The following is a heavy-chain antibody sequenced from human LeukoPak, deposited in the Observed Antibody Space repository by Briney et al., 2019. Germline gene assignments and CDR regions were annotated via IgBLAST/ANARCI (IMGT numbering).Heavy chain of an antibody. J-gene: IGHJ5*02. CDR3: ARLQYCSGTSCYWFDP. CDR2: IYHTGST. V-gene: IGHV4-30-2*01. D-gene: IGHD2-2*01. CDR1: GVSISSGLYS. Sequence: PSQTLSLTRDVSGVSISSGLYSWSWIRQPLGKGLEWIGYIYHTGSTYYNPSLKSRVTISVDTSKNQFSLRLSSVTAADTAVYYCARLQYCSGTSCYWFDPWGQGTLVTVSS.